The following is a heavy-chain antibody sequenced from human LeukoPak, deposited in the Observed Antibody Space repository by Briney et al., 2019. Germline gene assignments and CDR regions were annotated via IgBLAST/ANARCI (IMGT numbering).Heavy chain of an antibody. CDR1: GGTFSSYA. D-gene: IGHD3-10*01. CDR2: IIPIFGTA. V-gene: IGHV1-69*13. Sequence: GASVKVSCKASGGTFSSYAISWVRQAPGQGLEWMGGIIPIFGTANYAQKFQGRVTITADESTSTAYMELSSLRSEDTAVYYCARDDRYGSGSYLLSGAFDIWGQGTMVTVSS. CDR3: ARDDRYGSGSYLLSGAFDI. J-gene: IGHJ3*02.